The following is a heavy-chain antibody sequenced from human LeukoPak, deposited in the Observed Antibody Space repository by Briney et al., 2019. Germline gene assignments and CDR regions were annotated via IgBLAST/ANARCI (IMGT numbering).Heavy chain of an antibody. J-gene: IGHJ4*02. D-gene: IGHD3-16*01. CDR2: ISWDGGIT. V-gene: IGHV3-43*01. CDR1: GFTFDDYT. Sequence: PGGSLRLSCAASGFTFDDYTMHWVRQAPGKGLEWVSLISWDGGITYYADSVKGRFTISRDNNKKSLFLQMNSLRTEDTALYYCAKNMGGRGDYWGQGTLVTVSS. CDR3: AKNMGGRGDY.